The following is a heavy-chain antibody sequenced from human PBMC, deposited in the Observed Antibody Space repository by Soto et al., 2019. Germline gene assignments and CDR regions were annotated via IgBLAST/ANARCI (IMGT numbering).Heavy chain of an antibody. CDR3: ATTRGRGFFDN. Sequence: PSETLSLTCTVSGVSITGYYYTWIRQSAGKGLEWIGRVYTSGHTNFNPSLKSRVTMSVDRSKKQISLNLTSVTAADTDVYYCATTRGRGFFDNWGQGTLVTVSS. CDR1: GVSITGYY. J-gene: IGHJ4*02. D-gene: IGHD3-16*01. V-gene: IGHV4-4*07. CDR2: VYTSGHT.